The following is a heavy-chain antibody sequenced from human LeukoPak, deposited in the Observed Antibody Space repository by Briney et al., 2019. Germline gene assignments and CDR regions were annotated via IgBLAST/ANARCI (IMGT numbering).Heavy chain of an antibody. J-gene: IGHJ4*01. V-gene: IGHV1-2*02. CDR3: AREFDDGSPRFDY. CDR2: INPHSGVT. Sequence: ASVKVSCKASGYTFTGYYMHWMRQAPGHGLEWMGWINPHSGVTNYAQTFQGRATMTRDTSISTAYMDLSGLRSDDTAVYYCAREFDDGSPRFDYWGHGTLLTVSS. D-gene: IGHD1-1*01. CDR1: GYTFTGYY.